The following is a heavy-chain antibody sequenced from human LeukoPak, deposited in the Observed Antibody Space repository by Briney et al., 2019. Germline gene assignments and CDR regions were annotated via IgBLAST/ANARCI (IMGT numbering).Heavy chain of an antibody. D-gene: IGHD3-3*01. Sequence: GGSLRLSCAASGFTFSSYGMHWVRQAPGKGLEWGASIRYDGSNKYYADSVKGRFTISRDNAKNSLYLQMNSLRAEDTAVYYCASHYDFWSGYYRLTYYFDYWGQGTLVTVSS. CDR1: GFTFSSYG. J-gene: IGHJ4*02. V-gene: IGHV3-30*02. CDR2: IRYDGSNK. CDR3: ASHYDFWSGYYRLTYYFDY.